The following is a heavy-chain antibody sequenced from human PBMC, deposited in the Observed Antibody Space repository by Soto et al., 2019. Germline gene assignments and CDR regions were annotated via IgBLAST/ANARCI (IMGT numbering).Heavy chain of an antibody. CDR1: GGTFSRYT. V-gene: IGHV1-69*02. J-gene: IGHJ5*02. D-gene: IGHD3-10*01. CDR3: ARGSTIVRGAPSWFDP. Sequence: SVKVSCKASGGTFSRYTIHWVRQAPGQGLEWMGRIIPIAAIANYTQKFQSRVTITVDKSSTTAYMELSSLRSDDTAVYYCARGSTIVRGAPSWFDPWGQGTLVTVSS. CDR2: IIPIAAIA.